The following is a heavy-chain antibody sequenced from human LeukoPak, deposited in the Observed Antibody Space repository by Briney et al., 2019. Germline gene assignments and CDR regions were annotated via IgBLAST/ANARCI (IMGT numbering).Heavy chain of an antibody. Sequence: GGSLRLSCAASGFTVSSNYMSWVRQAPGKGLEWVSVIYSGGSTYYADSVKGRFTISRDNSKNTLYLQMNSLRAEDTAVYYCAKCGHLWELPFDYWGQGTLVTVSS. CDR2: IYSGGST. CDR3: AKCGHLWELPFDY. D-gene: IGHD1-26*01. J-gene: IGHJ4*02. CDR1: GFTVSSNY. V-gene: IGHV3-53*01.